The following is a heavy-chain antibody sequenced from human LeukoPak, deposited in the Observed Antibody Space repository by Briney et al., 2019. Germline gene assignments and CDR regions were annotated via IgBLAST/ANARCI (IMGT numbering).Heavy chain of an antibody. CDR2: ISSSSSYI. CDR3: ARVHYGSGKSSDY. J-gene: IGHJ4*02. D-gene: IGHD3-10*01. V-gene: IGHV3-21*01. Sequence: PGGSLRLSCAASGCTFSSYSMNWVRQAPGKGLEWVSSISSSSSYIYYADSVKGRFTISRDNAKNSLYLQMNSLRAEDTAVYYCARVHYGSGKSSDYWGQGTLVTVSS. CDR1: GCTFSSYS.